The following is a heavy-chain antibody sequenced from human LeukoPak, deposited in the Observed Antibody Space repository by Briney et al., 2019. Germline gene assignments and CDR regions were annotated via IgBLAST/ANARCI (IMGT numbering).Heavy chain of an antibody. Sequence: PAQTLSLTCAVSGGSISGDRWYWIRHRPGQGEKWIGNLYHSGHRPTSAYLTGRVTISVDTSKNQFSLRLSSVTAANTAVYYCAGRNDFDIWGQGTMVTVSS. CDR1: GGSISGDR. V-gene: IGHV4-59*08. CDR3: AGRNDFDI. CDR2: LYHSGHR. J-gene: IGHJ3*02.